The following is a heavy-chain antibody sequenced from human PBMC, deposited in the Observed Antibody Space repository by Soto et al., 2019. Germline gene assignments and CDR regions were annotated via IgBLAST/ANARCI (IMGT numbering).Heavy chain of an antibody. J-gene: IGHJ6*02. CDR1: GYTFTSYY. V-gene: IGHV1-46*01. D-gene: IGHD3-3*01. CDR3: ARGTIFGVVISYGMDV. Sequence: QVQLVQSGAEVKKPGASVKVSCKASGYTFTSYYMHWVRQAPGQGLEWMGIINPSGGSTSYAQKFQGRVNMTRDTSTSTVYMELSSLRSEDTAVYYCARGTIFGVVISYGMDVWGQGTTVTVSS. CDR2: INPSGGST.